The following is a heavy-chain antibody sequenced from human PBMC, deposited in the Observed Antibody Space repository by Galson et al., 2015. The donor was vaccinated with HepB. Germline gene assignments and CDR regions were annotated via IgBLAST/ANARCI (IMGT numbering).Heavy chain of an antibody. CDR3: AREGYYYDSSGPMYWFDP. CDR2: ISYDGSNK. D-gene: IGHD3-22*01. J-gene: IGHJ5*02. CDR1: GFTFSSYA. V-gene: IGHV3-30-3*01. Sequence: SLRLSCAASGFTFSSYAMHWVRQAPGKGLEWVAVISYDGSNKYYADSVKGRFTISRDNSKNTLYLQMNSLRAEDTAVYYCAREGYYYDSSGPMYWFDPWGQGTLVTVSS.